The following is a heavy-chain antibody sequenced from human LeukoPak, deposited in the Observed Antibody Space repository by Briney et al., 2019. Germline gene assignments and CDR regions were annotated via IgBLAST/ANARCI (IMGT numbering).Heavy chain of an antibody. CDR1: GYTFTGYY. J-gene: IGHJ1*01. V-gene: IGHV1-2*02. D-gene: IGHD2-15*01. CDR3: ARVVEVGVPDFQH. Sequence: ASVKVSCKASGYTFTGYYLHWVRQAPRQGPEWMGWINANSGATYYRQKFQGRITMTRDTSTSTAYLELNRLISEDTAVYYCARVVEVGVPDFQHWGQGTLVTVSS. CDR2: INANSGAT.